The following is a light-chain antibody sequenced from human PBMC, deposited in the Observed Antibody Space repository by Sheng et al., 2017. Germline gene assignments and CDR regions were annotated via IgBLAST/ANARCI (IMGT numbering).Light chain of an antibody. CDR3: QQYNNWLSWT. CDR2: GAS. CDR1: QSISTN. Sequence: EIVMTQSPATLSVSPGERATLSCRASQSISTNVAWYQQKPGLAPRLLIYGASSRATGFPARLSGSGSGTEFTLTISSLQSEDFAVYYCQQYNNWLSWTFGQGTKVEIK. J-gene: IGKJ1*01. V-gene: IGKV3-15*01.